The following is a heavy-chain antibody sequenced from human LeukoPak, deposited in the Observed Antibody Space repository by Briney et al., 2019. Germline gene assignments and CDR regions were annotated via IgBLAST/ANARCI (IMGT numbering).Heavy chain of an antibody. CDR3: ARDGDCSGGSCYLYGFDS. V-gene: IGHV1-18*01. Sequence: ASVKVSCKASGYTCTSYGISWLRQSPGQGLEWRGWISAYNGNTNYAKKLQGRATMTTDTSTRTAYMELRSLRSDDTAVYYCARDGDCSGGSCYLYGFDSWGQGTLVTVSS. CDR2: ISAYNGNT. J-gene: IGHJ4*02. CDR1: GYTCTSYG. D-gene: IGHD2-15*01.